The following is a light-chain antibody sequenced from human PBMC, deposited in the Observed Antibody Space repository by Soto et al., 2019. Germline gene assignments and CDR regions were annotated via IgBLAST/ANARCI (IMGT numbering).Light chain of an antibody. CDR2: DGS. Sequence: DIQMTQSPSTLSASVGDRVTITCRASQFISSWLAWYQQKPGKAPNLLIYDGSTLASGVPLRFIGSRSGTEFTLTISGLQPGDSATYYCQQYNSYSPTFGQGTKVDIK. J-gene: IGKJ1*01. CDR1: QFISSW. V-gene: IGKV1-5*01. CDR3: QQYNSYSPT.